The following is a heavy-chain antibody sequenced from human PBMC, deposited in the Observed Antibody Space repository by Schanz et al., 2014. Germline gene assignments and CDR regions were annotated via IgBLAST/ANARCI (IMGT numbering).Heavy chain of an antibody. CDR1: GFTFSAHA. J-gene: IGHJ5*01. V-gene: IGHV3-23*04. CDR2: ISGSGGRT. CDR3: AKAVAAAEGYLPNWFDS. Sequence: EVQLVESGGGLVQPGGSLRLSCGASGFTFSAHAMSWVRQAPGKGLEWVSAISGSGGRTHYADSVKGRFTISRDNAKNTLYLQMDSLRPEDTAVYSCAKAVAAAEGYLPNWFDSWGQGTLVTVSS. D-gene: IGHD6-13*01.